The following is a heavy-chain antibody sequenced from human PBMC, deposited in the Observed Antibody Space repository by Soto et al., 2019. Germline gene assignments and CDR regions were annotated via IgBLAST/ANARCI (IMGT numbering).Heavy chain of an antibody. D-gene: IGHD6-6*01. CDR2: IYHSGST. J-gene: IGHJ4*02. V-gene: IGHV4-38-2*01. Sequence: TLSLTCAVSGYSISSGYYWGWIRQPPGKGLEWIGSIYHSGSTYYNPSLKSRVTISVDTSKNQFSLKLSSVTAADTAVYYCARVLGYSSSYFDYWGQGTLVTSPQ. CDR1: GYSISSGYY. CDR3: ARVLGYSSSYFDY.